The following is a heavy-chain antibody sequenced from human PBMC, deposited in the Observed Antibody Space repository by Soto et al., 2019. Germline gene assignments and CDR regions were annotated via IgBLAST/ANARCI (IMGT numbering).Heavy chain of an antibody. CDR1: GGAFSGSV. Sequence: QVQLVQSGAEVKQPGSSVKVSCKTSGGAFSGSVISWVRHVPGQGLDWMGAIIPIYGSANYAQNLQGRIMITADESNSATYMELRSLSSEDTAVYYCARGNLAATGSDYHYGLDVWGQGTTVTVSS. V-gene: IGHV1-69*01. J-gene: IGHJ6*02. CDR2: IIPIYGSA. CDR3: ARGNLAATGSDYHYGLDV. D-gene: IGHD6-25*01.